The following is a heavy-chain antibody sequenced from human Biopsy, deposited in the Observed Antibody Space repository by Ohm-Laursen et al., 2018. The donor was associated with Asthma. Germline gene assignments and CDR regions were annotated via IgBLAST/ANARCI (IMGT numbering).Heavy chain of an antibody. CDR2: ISVYNGNT. CDR1: GYTFNSAG. CDR3: ARAVDYSHYYGIDV. D-gene: IGHD3-10*01. V-gene: IGHV1-18*01. Sequence: SVKVSCKTSGYTFNSAGITWVRQAPGQGLEWMGWISVYNGNTKVAQKLQDRVTMTTDTSTSTAYMESRSLRSDDTAVYFCARAVDYSHYYGIDVWGQGTTVTVS. J-gene: IGHJ6*02.